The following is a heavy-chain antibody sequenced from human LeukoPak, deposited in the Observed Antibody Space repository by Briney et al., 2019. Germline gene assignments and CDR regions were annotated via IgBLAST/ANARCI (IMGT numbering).Heavy chain of an antibody. CDR1: GYTFTTYY. V-gene: IGHV1-46*01. J-gene: IGHJ4*02. Sequence: AASVTVSCEASGYTFTTYYIHWVRQAPGQGMEWVGIINPNGGSTNYAQKLQGRVTMTRDTSTGTVYMELSSLRSEDTAVYYCTRDKGGSYSDYWGQGTLVTVPS. D-gene: IGHD1-26*01. CDR2: INPNGGST. CDR3: TRDKGGSYSDY.